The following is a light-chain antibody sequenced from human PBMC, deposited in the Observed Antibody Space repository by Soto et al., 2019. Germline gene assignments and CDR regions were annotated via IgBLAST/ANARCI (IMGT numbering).Light chain of an antibody. CDR1: SNDVGGYNF. J-gene: IGLJ1*01. V-gene: IGLV2-14*01. Sequence: QSALTQPASVSGTPGQSVTISCTGTSNDVGGYNFVSWYQHHPGRAPKLVIYEVSDRPSGVSDRFSGSKSGNTAPLTISGLQAEDEGDYYCISDTNSDTYVFGTGTKLTVL. CDR3: ISDTNSDTYV. CDR2: EVS.